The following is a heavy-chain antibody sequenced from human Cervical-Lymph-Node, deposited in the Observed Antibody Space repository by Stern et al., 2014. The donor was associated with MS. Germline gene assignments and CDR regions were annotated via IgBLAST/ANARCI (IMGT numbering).Heavy chain of an antibody. CDR1: GYTLNDLS. CDR3: ASAVTGLNYYFHALDV. J-gene: IGHJ6*02. Sequence: VQLVESGAEVKKPGASVKVFCKVSGYTLNDLSLHWVRQAPGEGLEWMGGSSPEDGETIFAQGLQGRVTVTEDTSTDTAYMELSSLRSEDTAVYYCASAVTGLNYYFHALDVWGQGTTVTVSS. D-gene: IGHD6-19*01. CDR2: SSPEDGET. V-gene: IGHV1-24*01.